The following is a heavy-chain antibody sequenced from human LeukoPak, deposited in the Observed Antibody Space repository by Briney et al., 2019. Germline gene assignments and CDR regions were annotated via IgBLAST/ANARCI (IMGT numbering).Heavy chain of an antibody. Sequence: AGGSLRLSCAASGLTVSSSYLTWVRQAPGKGLEWVSVIYSGGSTYYADSVKGRFTISRDNSKNTLYLQMNSLRAEDTAVYYCARLRSYGFDYWGQGTLVTVSS. CDR3: ARLRSYGFDY. J-gene: IGHJ4*02. CDR2: IYSGGST. CDR1: GLTVSSSY. V-gene: IGHV3-53*01. D-gene: IGHD5-18*01.